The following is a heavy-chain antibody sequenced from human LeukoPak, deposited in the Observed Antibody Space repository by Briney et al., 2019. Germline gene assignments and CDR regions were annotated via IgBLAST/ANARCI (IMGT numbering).Heavy chain of an antibody. J-gene: IGHJ5*02. CDR3: ATAYSSSSGYWFDP. D-gene: IGHD6-6*01. V-gene: IGHV1-24*01. CDR1: GYTLTELS. Sequence: ASVKVSCKVSGYTLTELSMHWVRQAPGKGLEWMGGFDPEDGETIYAQKFQGRVTMTEDTSTDTAYMELSSLRSEDTAVYYCATAYSSSSGYWFDPWGQGTLVTVSS. CDR2: FDPEDGET.